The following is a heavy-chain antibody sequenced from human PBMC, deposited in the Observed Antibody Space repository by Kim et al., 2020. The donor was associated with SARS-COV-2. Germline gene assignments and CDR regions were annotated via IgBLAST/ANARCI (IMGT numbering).Heavy chain of an antibody. V-gene: IGHV3-43*01. CDR2: ISWDGGST. J-gene: IGHJ6*02. CDR3: AKDGGYDILTGYYQYYYYGMDV. CDR1: GFTFDDYT. Sequence: GGSLRLSCAASGFTFDDYTMHWVRQAPGKGLEWVSLISWDGGSTYYADSVKGRFTISRDNSKNSLYLQMNSLRTEDTALYYCAKDGGYDILTGYYQYYYYGMDVWGQGTTVTVSS. D-gene: IGHD3-9*01.